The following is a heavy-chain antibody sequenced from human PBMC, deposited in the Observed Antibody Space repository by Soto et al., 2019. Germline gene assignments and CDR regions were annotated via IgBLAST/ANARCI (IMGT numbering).Heavy chain of an antibody. CDR1: GDSVSSNSAA. D-gene: IGHD1-1*01. CDR3: VRVDWNDAGS. Sequence: PSQTLSLTCAISGDSVSSNSAAWEWIRQSPSRGLEWLGRTRYTSKWYTECAESVKSRITINADTSKNHFSLQLRSVTPEDTAVYYCVRVDWNDAGSWGQGTKVTVYS. V-gene: IGHV6-1*01. J-gene: IGHJ5*02. CDR2: TRYTSKWYT.